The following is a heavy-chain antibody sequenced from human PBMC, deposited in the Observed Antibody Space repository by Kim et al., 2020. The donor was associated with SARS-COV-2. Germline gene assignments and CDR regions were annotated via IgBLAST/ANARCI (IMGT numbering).Heavy chain of an antibody. D-gene: IGHD6-6*01. CDR2: T. CDR3: DSIAARRAPVY. V-gene: IGHV4-61*06. Sequence: THHNPSLKSRVTRSVDTSKTQFSLKLGSVTAADTAVYYCDSIAARRAPVYWGQGTLVTVSS. J-gene: IGHJ4*02.